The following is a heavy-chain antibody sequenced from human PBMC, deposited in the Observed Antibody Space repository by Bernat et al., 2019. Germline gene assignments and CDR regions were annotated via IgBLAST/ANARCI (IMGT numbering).Heavy chain of an antibody. Sequence: EVQLVESGGGLVQPGGSLRLSCAASGFTFSSYWMSWVRQAPGQGLEWVANIKQDGSEKYYVDSVKGRFTISRDNAKNSLYLQMNSLRAEDTAVYYCASGSSDYVSRAFYGMDVWGQGTTVTVSS. D-gene: IGHD4-17*01. CDR1: GFTFSSYW. V-gene: IGHV3-7*03. CDR3: ASGSSDYVSRAFYGMDV. J-gene: IGHJ6*02. CDR2: IKQDGSEK.